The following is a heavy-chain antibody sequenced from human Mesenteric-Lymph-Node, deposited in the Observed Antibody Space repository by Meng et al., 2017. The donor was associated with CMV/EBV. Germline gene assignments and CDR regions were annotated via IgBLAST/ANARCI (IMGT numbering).Heavy chain of an antibody. CDR2: TYYSGST. CDR1: GGSISSSSYY. V-gene: IGHV4-39*07. J-gene: IGHJ4*02. Sequence: SETLSLTCTVSGGSISSSSYYWGWIRQPPGKGLEWIGSTYYSGSTYYNPSLKSRVTISIDMSKNQFSLKLNSVTAADTAVYYCARDGRGVVGATVDYWGQGTLVTVSS. CDR3: ARDGRGVVGATVDY. D-gene: IGHD1-26*01.